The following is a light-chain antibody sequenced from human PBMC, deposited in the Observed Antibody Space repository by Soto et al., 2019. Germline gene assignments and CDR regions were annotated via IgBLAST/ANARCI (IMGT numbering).Light chain of an antibody. J-gene: IGKJ1*01. V-gene: IGKV3-20*01. CDR3: QHYGNSLWT. Sequence: EVVLTQSPGTLSLSPAERATLSCRASLNVRSMYLAWYQQKPGQAPRLLIYDTSSRATDIPERFSGSGSGTDFTLTISRLEPEDFATYYCQHYGNSLWTFGQGTKVDIK. CDR1: LNVRSMY. CDR2: DTS.